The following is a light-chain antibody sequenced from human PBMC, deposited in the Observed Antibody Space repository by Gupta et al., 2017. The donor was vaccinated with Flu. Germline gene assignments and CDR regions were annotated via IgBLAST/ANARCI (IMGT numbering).Light chain of an antibody. CDR1: QSLGHRNGNIY. J-gene: IGKJ1*01. Sequence: DVVLTQSPLALPVTLGQPASISCRSSQSLGHRNGNIYLTWFQQRPGQSQRRLIYGVSNRDLGVTDRFSGSGSGNDFTLKISRGEDEDVGVYYFRQCTSWRTFGQGTKVEIK. CDR2: GVS. V-gene: IGKV2-30*02. CDR3: RQCTSWRT.